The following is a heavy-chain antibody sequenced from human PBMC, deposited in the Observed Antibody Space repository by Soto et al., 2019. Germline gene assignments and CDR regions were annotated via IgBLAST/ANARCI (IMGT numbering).Heavy chain of an antibody. D-gene: IGHD3-10*01. Sequence: ASVKVSCKASGGTFSSYAISWVRQAPGQGLEWMGGIIPIFGTANYAQKFQGRVTITADKSTSTAYMELSSLRSEDTAGYYCARVPPHYYGAGGPSSYYYGMAVWGRRRTVAVAS. CDR2: IIPIFGTA. J-gene: IGHJ6*04. CDR3: ARVPPHYYGAGGPSSYYYGMAV. V-gene: IGHV1-69*06. CDR1: GGTFSSYA.